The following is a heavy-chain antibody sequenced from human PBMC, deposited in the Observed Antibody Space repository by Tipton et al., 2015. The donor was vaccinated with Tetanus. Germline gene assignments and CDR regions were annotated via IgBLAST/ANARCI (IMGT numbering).Heavy chain of an antibody. CDR1: SGSIRSSHW. V-gene: IGHV4-4*02. CDR2: IYQSGSA. CDR3: ARVSSGEVDAFDV. D-gene: IGHD1-14*01. J-gene: IGHJ3*01. Sequence: PGLVKPSGTLSLTCAVSSGSIRSSHWWTWIRQPPGKGLEWIGEIYQSGSANYNPSLQSPITISVDTSRNQLYLKMTSVTAADTARYYCARVSSGEVDAFDVWGPGTMVTVSS.